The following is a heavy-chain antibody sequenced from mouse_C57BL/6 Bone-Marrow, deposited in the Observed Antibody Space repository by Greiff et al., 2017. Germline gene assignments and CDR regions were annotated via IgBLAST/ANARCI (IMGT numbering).Heavy chain of an antibody. CDR2: ISSGGDYI. CDR1: GFTFSSYA. Sequence: EVHLVESGAGLVKPGGSLKLSCAASGFTFSSYAMSWVRQTPEKRLEWVAYISSGGDYIYYADTVKGRFTISRDNARNTLYLQMSSLKSEDTAMYYCTRDQRPFYGSSYAWFAYWGQGTLVTVSA. V-gene: IGHV5-9-1*02. D-gene: IGHD1-1*01. J-gene: IGHJ3*01. CDR3: TRDQRPFYGSSYAWFAY.